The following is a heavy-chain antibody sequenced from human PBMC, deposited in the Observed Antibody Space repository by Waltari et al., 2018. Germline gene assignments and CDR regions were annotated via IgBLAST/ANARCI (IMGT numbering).Heavy chain of an antibody. CDR2: MYHSGST. D-gene: IGHD6-13*01. CDR3: ATKYSSSLFDY. CDR1: GYSISSGYY. Sequence: VQLPESGPGLVKPSETLSLTCAVSGYSISSGYYWGWIRQPPGQGLEWIGSMYHSGSTYYNPSRKSRVTISVETAKNQCTRKMSAVTAADTAVYDWATKYSSSLFDYWGQGTLVTVSS. V-gene: IGHV4-38-2*01. J-gene: IGHJ4*02.